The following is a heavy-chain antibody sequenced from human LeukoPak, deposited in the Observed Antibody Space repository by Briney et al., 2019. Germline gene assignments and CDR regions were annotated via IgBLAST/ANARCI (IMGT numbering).Heavy chain of an antibody. CDR2: IYYSGST. J-gene: IGHJ4*02. Sequence: PSETLSLTCTVSGGSINTYFWSWIRQPPGKGLEWIGYIYYSGSTNYNPSLKSRVTISVDTSKNQFSLKLSSVTAADTAVYYCAAQYSGYVRLDYWGQRTLVTVSS. V-gene: IGHV4-59*12. CDR3: AAQYSGYVRLDY. CDR1: GGSINTYF. D-gene: IGHD5-12*01.